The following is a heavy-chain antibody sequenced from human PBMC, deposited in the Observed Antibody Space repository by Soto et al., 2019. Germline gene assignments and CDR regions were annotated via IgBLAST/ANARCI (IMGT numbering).Heavy chain of an antibody. CDR3: ARGVGATHYYYYYGMDV. V-gene: IGHV4-30-2*01. CDR1: GGSISSGGYS. J-gene: IGHJ6*02. D-gene: IGHD1-26*01. CDR2: IYHSGST. Sequence: QLQLQESGSGLVKPSQTLSLTCAVSGGSISSGGYSWSWIRQPPGKGLEWIGYIYHSGSTYYNPSLKIRVTISVDRSKNQFSLKLSSVTAADTAVYYCARGVGATHYYYYYGMDVWGQGTTVTVSS.